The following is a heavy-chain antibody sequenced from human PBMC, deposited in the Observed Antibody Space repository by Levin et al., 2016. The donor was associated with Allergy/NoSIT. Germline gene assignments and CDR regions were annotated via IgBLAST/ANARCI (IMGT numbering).Heavy chain of an antibody. Sequence: GESLKISCAASGFTFRDYGMSWVRQAPGRGLEWVSFISGNGGGADYRDSVKGRFTISRDNSENKLYLEMKSLRVEDTAIYYCAKVRPFYGSGTYYDYWGQGILVTVSS. J-gene: IGHJ4*02. CDR3: AKVRPFYGSGTYYDY. CDR1: GFTFRDYG. D-gene: IGHD3-10*01. V-gene: IGHV3-23*01. CDR2: ISGNGGGA.